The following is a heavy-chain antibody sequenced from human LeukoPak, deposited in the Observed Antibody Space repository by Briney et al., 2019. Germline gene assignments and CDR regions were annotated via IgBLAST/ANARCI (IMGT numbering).Heavy chain of an antibody. CDR1: GDSISSSSYY. CDR3: ARQGERYSSNWLIFDY. D-gene: IGHD6-13*01. V-gene: IGHV4-39*01. Sequence: SETLSLTCTVSGDSISSSSYYWGWIRQPPGKGLESIGSLYYSGSTYYNPFLKSRVTISVDTSKNQFSLKLSSVTAADTAVYYCARQGERYSSNWLIFDYWGQGTLVTVSS. J-gene: IGHJ4*02. CDR2: LYYSGST.